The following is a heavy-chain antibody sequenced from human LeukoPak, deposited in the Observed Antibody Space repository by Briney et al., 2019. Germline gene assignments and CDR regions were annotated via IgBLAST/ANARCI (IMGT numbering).Heavy chain of an antibody. CDR3: ANSPLPTIAPNWFDP. CDR2: IYSGGST. Sequence: GGSLRLSCAASGFTVSSKYMSWVRQAPGKGLEWVSVIYSGGSTYYADSVKGRFTISRDNSKNTLYLQMNSLRAEDTAVYYCANSPLPTIAPNWFDPWGQGTLVTVSS. V-gene: IGHV3-53*01. D-gene: IGHD6-13*01. CDR1: GFTVSSKY. J-gene: IGHJ5*02.